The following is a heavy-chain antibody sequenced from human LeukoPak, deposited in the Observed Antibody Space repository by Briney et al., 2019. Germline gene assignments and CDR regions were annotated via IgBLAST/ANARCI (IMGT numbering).Heavy chain of an antibody. CDR2: INSGGGST. D-gene: IGHD3-3*01. CDR3: ASGQFWSGYYYDY. V-gene: IGHV3-74*01. Sequence: GXXLRLSCAASGFTFSNFWMHWVRQAPGKGLVWVSRINSGGGSTIYADSVKGRFTISRNNAENTLYLQMNSLRAEDTAVYFCASGQFWSGYYYDYWGQGTLVTVSS. J-gene: IGHJ4*02. CDR1: GFTFSNFW.